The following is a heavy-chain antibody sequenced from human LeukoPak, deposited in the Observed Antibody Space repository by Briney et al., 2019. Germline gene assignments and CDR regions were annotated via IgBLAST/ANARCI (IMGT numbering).Heavy chain of an antibody. CDR2: INHSGST. CDR1: GGPFSGYY. CDR3: ARHPILRVRGVISGQFDY. Sequence: SETLSLTCAVYGGPFSGYYWSWIRQPPGKGPEWIGEINHSGSTNYNPSLKSRVTISVDTSKNQFSLKLSSVTAADTAVYYCARHPILRVRGVISGQFDYWGQGTLVTVSS. J-gene: IGHJ4*02. D-gene: IGHD3-10*01. V-gene: IGHV4-34*01.